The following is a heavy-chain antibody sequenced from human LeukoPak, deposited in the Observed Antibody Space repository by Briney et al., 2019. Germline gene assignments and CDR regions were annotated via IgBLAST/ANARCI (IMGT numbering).Heavy chain of an antibody. D-gene: IGHD3-10*01. J-gene: IGHJ5*02. CDR3: TRDLLGGSGTFDP. Sequence: ASVKVSCKASGYTFTGYYLHWVREAPGQGLEWMGWINPDSGDTNYLQKFQGRVTMTRDTSISTAYMELSRLRSDDTAVYYCTRDLLGGSGTFDPWGQGTLVTVSS. V-gene: IGHV1-2*02. CDR1: GYTFTGYY. CDR2: INPDSGDT.